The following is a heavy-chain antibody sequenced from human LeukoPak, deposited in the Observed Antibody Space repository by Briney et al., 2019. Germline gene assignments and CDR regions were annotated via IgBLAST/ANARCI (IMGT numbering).Heavy chain of an antibody. J-gene: IGHJ4*02. Sequence: GRSLRLSCAASGVTFSSYAVHWVRQAPGKGLEWVAVISYDGSNKYYADSVKGRFTISRDNSKNTLYLQMNSLRAEDTAVYYCARDGDMVSFDYWGQGTLVTVSS. V-gene: IGHV3-30*04. CDR2: ISYDGSNK. CDR1: GVTFSSYA. CDR3: ARDGDMVSFDY. D-gene: IGHD3-10*01.